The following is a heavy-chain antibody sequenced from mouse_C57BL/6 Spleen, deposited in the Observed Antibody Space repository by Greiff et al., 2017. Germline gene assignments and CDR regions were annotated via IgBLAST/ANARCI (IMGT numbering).Heavy chain of an antibody. V-gene: IGHV5-6*01. Sequence: EVKVVESGGDLVKPGGSLKLSCAASGFTFSSYGMSWVRQTPDKRLEWVATISSGGSYTYYPDSVKGRFTISRDNAKNTLYLQMSSLKSEDTAMYYCARQGLWYPSAYFDYWGQGTTLTVSS. CDR2: ISSGGSYT. J-gene: IGHJ2*01. CDR3: ARQGLWYPSAYFDY. D-gene: IGHD2-1*01. CDR1: GFTFSSYG.